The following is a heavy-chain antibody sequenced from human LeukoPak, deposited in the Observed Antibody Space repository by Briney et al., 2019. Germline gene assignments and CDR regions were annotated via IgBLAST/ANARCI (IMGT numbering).Heavy chain of an antibody. Sequence: PGGSLRLSCAASGFTFSSYAMSWVRQAPGKGLEWVSAISGSGGSTYYADSVKGRFTISRDNSKNTLYLQMNSLRAEDAAVYYCAKVTVVLLWFGGLPSWGQGTLVTVSS. D-gene: IGHD3-10*01. CDR3: AKVTVVLLWFGGLPS. V-gene: IGHV3-23*01. CDR2: ISGSGGST. J-gene: IGHJ4*02. CDR1: GFTFSSYA.